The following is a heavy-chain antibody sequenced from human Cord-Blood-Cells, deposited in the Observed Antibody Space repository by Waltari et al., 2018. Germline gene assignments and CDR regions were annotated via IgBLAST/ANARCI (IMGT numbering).Heavy chain of an antibody. CDR1: GFTFSSYA. CDR3: AKDVSEIGSSGWYYFDY. J-gene: IGHJ4*02. Sequence: EVQLLESGGGLVQPGGSLRLSCAASGFTFSSYAMSWFRPAPGKGLEWVSAISGSGGSTYYADSVKGRLTISRDNSKNTLYLQMNSLRAEDTAVYYCAKDVSEIGSSGWYYFDYWGQGTLVTVSS. CDR2: ISGSGGST. V-gene: IGHV3-23*01. D-gene: IGHD6-19*01.